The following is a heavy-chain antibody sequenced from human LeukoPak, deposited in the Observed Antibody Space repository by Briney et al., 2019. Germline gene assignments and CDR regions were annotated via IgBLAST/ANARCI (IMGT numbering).Heavy chain of an antibody. J-gene: IGHJ3*02. Sequence: AGGSLRLSCAASGFTFSSYWMHWVRHAPGKGLVWVSRINSDGSSTTYADSVKGRFTISRDNAKNTLYLQMNSLRAEDTAVYYRARVYYYGSGTYYNDVRAFDIWGQGTMVTVSS. CDR1: GFTFSSYW. V-gene: IGHV3-74*01. CDR2: INSDGSST. D-gene: IGHD3-10*01. CDR3: ARVYYYGSGTYYNDVRAFDI.